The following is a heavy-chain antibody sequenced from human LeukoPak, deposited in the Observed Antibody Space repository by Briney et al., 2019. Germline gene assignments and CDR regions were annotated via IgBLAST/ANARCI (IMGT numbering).Heavy chain of an antibody. CDR2: IYTSGST. V-gene: IGHV4-4*09. Sequence: PSETLSLTCTVSGGSISSYYWSWIRQPPGKGLEWIGYIYTSGSTNYNPSLKSRVTTSVDTSKNQFSLKLSSVTAADTAVYYCARLFPGSSVYFDWGQGTLVTVSS. J-gene: IGHJ4*02. D-gene: IGHD3-10*01. CDR1: GGSISSYY. CDR3: ARLFPGSSVYFD.